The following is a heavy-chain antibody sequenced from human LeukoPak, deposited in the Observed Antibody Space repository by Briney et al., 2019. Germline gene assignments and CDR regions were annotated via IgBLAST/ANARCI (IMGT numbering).Heavy chain of an antibody. CDR2: ISYDGSNK. CDR3: ARDVIGALGY. CDR1: GFTFNSYA. Sequence: GRSLRLSCAASGFTFNSYAIHWVRQAPGKGLEWVAVISYDGSNKYYADSVKGRFTISRDNSKNTLYLQLNSLRPEDTAVYYCARDVIGALGYWGQGTLVTVSS. V-gene: IGHV3-30*04. D-gene: IGHD3-10*01. J-gene: IGHJ4*02.